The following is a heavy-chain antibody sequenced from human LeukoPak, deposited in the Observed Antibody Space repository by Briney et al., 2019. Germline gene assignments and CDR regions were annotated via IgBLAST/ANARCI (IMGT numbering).Heavy chain of an antibody. V-gene: IGHV3-23*01. Sequence: PGGSLRLSCAASGFTFSSYAMSWVRQSPGKGLEWVSAISGSGGSTYYADCVKGRFTISRDNSKNTLYLQMNSLRAEDTAVYYCAKGLAPRYCSGGSCYTPDYWGQGTLVTVSS. J-gene: IGHJ4*02. CDR1: GFTFSSYA. D-gene: IGHD2-15*01. CDR3: AKGLAPRYCSGGSCYTPDY. CDR2: ISGSGGST.